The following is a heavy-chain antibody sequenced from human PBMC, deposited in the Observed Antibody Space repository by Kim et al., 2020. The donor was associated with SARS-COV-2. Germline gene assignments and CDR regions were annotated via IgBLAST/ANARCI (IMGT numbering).Heavy chain of an antibody. CDR2: IHATGST. D-gene: IGHD6-19*01. J-gene: IGHJ4*02. CDR3: ARQVAGADRRFYY. CDR1: GGSFSSYY. Sequence: SETLSLICTVSGGSFSSYYWSWIRQSAGGGLEWIGRIHATGSTNYNPSLKSRLTMSVDTSKHQMSLELSSVTASDTAMYYCARQVAGADRRFYYWGQGILVTVSS. V-gene: IGHV4-4*07.